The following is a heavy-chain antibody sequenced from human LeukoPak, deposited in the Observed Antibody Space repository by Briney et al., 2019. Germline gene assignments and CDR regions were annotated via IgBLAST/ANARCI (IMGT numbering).Heavy chain of an antibody. Sequence: PSETLSLTCTVSGGSISSYYWSWIRQPPGKGLEWIGYIYYSGSTNYNPSLKSRVTISVDTSKNQFSLKLSSVTAADTAVYYCARQGDGLGYCSSTSCYPGPFGYWGQGTLVTVSS. V-gene: IGHV4-59*01. CDR2: IYYSGST. CDR3: ARQGDGLGYCSSTSCYPGPFGY. CDR1: GGSISSYY. D-gene: IGHD2-2*01. J-gene: IGHJ4*02.